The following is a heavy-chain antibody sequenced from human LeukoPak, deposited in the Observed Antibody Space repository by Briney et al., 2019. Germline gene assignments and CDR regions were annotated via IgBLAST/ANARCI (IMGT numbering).Heavy chain of an antibody. CDR2: INHSGST. J-gene: IGHJ4*02. V-gene: IGHV4-34*01. D-gene: IGHD2-8*01. Sequence: PSETLSLTCAVYGGSFSGYYWSWIRQPPGKGLEWIGEINHSGSTNYNPSLKSRVTISVDTSENQFSLKLSSVTAADTAVYYCASRSPARLKVKYYFDYWGQGTLVTVSS. CDR1: GGSFSGYY. CDR3: ASRSPARLKVKYYFDY.